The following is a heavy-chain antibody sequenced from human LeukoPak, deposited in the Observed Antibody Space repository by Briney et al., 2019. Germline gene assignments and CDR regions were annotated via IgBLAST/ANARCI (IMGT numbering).Heavy chain of an antibody. CDR1: GFIFSSYA. J-gene: IGHJ4*02. Sequence: GGSLRLSCAASGFIFSSYAMHWVRQAPGKGPEWVAVISYDGSNKYDTDSVKGRFTISRDNSKNTLYLQMNSLRAEDTAVYCCARASGTVTTAPFDYWGQGTLVTVSS. CDR2: ISYDGSNK. D-gene: IGHD4-11*01. V-gene: IGHV3-30-3*01. CDR3: ARASGTVTTAPFDY.